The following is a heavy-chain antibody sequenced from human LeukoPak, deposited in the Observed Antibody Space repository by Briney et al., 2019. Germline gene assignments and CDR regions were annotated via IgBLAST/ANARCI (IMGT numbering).Heavy chain of an antibody. V-gene: IGHV1-18*01. CDR3: ATVQLEQDDAFDI. CDR2: ISAYNGNT. D-gene: IGHD1-1*01. CDR1: GYTFTSYG. J-gene: IGHJ3*02. Sequence: EASVKVSCKASGYTFTSYGISWVRQAPGQGLKWMGWISAYNGNTNYAQKLQGRVTMTTDTSTSTAYMELRSLRSDDTAVYYCATVQLEQDDAFDIWGQGTMVTVSS.